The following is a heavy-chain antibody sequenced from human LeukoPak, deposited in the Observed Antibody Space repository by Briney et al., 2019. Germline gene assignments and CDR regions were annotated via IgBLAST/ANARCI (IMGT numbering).Heavy chain of an antibody. V-gene: IGHV4-30-2*01. CDR1: GGSISSGGYS. CDR3: ARTPSSYYYDSSGYYWYFDL. D-gene: IGHD3-22*01. J-gene: IGHJ2*01. Sequence: PSETLSLTCAVSGGSISSGGYSWSWIRQPPGKGLEWIGYIYHSGSTYYNPSLKSRVTISVDRSKNQFSLKLSSVTAADTAVYYCARTPSSYYYDSSGYYWYFDLWGRGTLVTVSS. CDR2: IYHSGST.